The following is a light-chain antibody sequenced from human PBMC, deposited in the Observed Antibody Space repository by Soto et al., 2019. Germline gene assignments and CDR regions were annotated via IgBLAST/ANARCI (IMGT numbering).Light chain of an antibody. CDR3: QQYSSSPPEFT. V-gene: IGKV3-20*01. CDR1: QSISSNY. J-gene: IGKJ3*01. CDR2: GAS. Sequence: ESVLTQSPGTLSLSPGERATLSCRASQSISSNYLAWYQQRPGQAPRLLIFGASYRATGIPDRFSGIGPGTEFPLNISRLEPEDFAVYYCQQYSSSPPEFTFGPGTRVDSK.